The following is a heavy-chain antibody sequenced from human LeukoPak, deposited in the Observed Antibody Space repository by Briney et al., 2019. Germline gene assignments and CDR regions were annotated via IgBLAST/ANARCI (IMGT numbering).Heavy chain of an antibody. J-gene: IGHJ6*04. CDR2: FYHSGST. V-gene: IGHV4-38-2*02. D-gene: IGHD4-17*01. Sequence: SETLSLTCAVSGYSISSGYFWGWIRQPPGKGLEWIGSFYHSGSTYYNPSLKSRVTISVDTSKNQFSLKLSSVTAAHTAVYYCARDLLSAYGDYKYYYGMDVWGKGTTVTVSS. CDR1: GYSISSGYF. CDR3: ARDLLSAYGDYKYYYGMDV.